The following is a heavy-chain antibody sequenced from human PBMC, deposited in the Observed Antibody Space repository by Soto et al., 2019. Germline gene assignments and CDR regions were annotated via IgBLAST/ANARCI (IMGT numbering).Heavy chain of an antibody. CDR3: AKGEYSNYPICLDP. Sequence: PGGSLRLSCAASGFPFSSYAMSWVRQAPGKGLEWVSGISGSGGSTYYAGSVKGRFTISRDNSKNTLYLQMNSLRAEDTALYYCAKGEYSNYPICLDPWGQGTLVTVSS. CDR2: ISGSGGST. D-gene: IGHD4-4*01. V-gene: IGHV3-23*01. J-gene: IGHJ5*02. CDR1: GFPFSSYA.